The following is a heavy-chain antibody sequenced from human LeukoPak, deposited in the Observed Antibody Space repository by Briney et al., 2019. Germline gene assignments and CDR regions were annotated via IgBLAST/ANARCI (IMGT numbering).Heavy chain of an antibody. CDR2: INYSGST. V-gene: IGHV4-59*08. J-gene: IGHJ4*02. D-gene: IGHD2-15*01. CDR1: GGSISSYY. Sequence: SETLSLTCTVSGGSISSYYWSWIRQPPGKGLEWIGYINYSGSTNYNPSLKSRVTISVDTSKNQFSLKLSSVTAADTAVYYCARQGGGTRGVDYWGQGTLVTVSS. CDR3: ARQGGGTRGVDY.